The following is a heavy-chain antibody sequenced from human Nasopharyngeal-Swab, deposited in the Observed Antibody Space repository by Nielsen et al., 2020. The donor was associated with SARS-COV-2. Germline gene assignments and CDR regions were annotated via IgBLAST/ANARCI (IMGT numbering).Heavy chain of an antibody. V-gene: IGHV1-18*01. CDR1: GYTFTSYG. Sequence: ASVKVSCKASGYTFTSYGISWVRQAPGQGLEWMGWISAYNGNTNYAQKLQGRVTMTTDTSTSTAYMELRSLRSDDTAVYYCARVRSYDSSGYSRDDAFDIWGQGTMVTVSS. CDR3: ARVRSYDSSGYSRDDAFDI. D-gene: IGHD3-22*01. J-gene: IGHJ3*02. CDR2: ISAYNGNT.